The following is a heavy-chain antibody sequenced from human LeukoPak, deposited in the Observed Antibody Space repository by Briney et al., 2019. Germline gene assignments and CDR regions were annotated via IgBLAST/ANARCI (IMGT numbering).Heavy chain of an antibody. J-gene: IGHJ3*01. CDR2: ISGDGRDT. V-gene: IGHV3-43*02. CDR3: AKDRIMAYHDTADIFDV. D-gene: IGHD3-9*01. CDR1: GFTFDDYA. Sequence: GGSLRLSCAASGFTFDDYAMHWVRQAPGKGLEWVSLISGDGRDTFYRDSVKGRFTISRDNSKNSLYLQMISLRTEDTAWYYCAKDRIMAYHDTADIFDVCGQGTMVTVSS.